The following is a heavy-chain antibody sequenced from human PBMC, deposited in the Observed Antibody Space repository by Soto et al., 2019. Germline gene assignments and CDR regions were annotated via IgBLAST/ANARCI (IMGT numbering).Heavy chain of an antibody. CDR2: IDPSDSYT. D-gene: IGHD2-21*02. CDR1: GYSFTSYW. V-gene: IGHV5-10-1*01. J-gene: IGHJ6*02. Sequence: GESLKISCKGSGYSFTSYWISWVRQMPGKGLEWMGRIDPSDSYTNYSPSFQGHVTISADKSISTAYLQWSSLKASDTAMYYCARRSTVVTPSYYYYYGMDVWGQGTTVTVS. CDR3: ARRSTVVTPSYYYYYGMDV.